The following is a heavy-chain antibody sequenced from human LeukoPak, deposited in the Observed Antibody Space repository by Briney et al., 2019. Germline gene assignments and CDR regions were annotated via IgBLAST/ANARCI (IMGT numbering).Heavy chain of an antibody. CDR3: ARRGRGELFTASGLGSGYYYMDV. Sequence: PGESLKISCKGSGYSFTSYWIGWVRQMPGKGLEWMGIVYPGDSDTRYSPSFQGQVTISADKSISTAYLQWSSLKASDSAIYYCARRGRGELFTASGLGSGYYYMDVWGKGTTVTVSS. D-gene: IGHD1-26*01. J-gene: IGHJ6*03. V-gene: IGHV5-51*01. CDR1: GYSFTSYW. CDR2: VYPGDSDT.